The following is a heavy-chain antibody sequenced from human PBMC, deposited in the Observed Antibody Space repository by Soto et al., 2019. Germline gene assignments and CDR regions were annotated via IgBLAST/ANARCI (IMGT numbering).Heavy chain of an antibody. J-gene: IGHJ4*02. CDR2: ISYDGSNK. Sequence: SLRLSCAASGFTFSSYGMHWVRQAPGKGLEWVAVISYDGSNKYYADSVKGRFTISRDNSKNTLYLQMNSLRAEDTAVYYCAKDRRYRVHCTNGVCYFYFDYWGQGTLVTVSS. V-gene: IGHV3-30*18. CDR3: AKDRRYRVHCTNGVCYFYFDY. D-gene: IGHD2-8*01. CDR1: GFTFSSYG.